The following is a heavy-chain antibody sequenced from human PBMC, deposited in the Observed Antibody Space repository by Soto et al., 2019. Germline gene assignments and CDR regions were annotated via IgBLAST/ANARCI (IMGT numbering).Heavy chain of an antibody. V-gene: IGHV3-15*01. Sequence: GGSLRLSCAASGFTFSNAWMSWVRQAPGKGLEWVGRIKSKTDGGTTDYAAPVKGRFTISRDDSKNTLYLQMNSLKIEDTDVYYCTSDGILRVDVVVTAIPDYWGQGTLVTVSS. CDR1: GFTFSNAW. J-gene: IGHJ4*02. CDR3: TSDGILRVDVVVTAIPDY. CDR2: IKSKTDGGTT. D-gene: IGHD2-21*02.